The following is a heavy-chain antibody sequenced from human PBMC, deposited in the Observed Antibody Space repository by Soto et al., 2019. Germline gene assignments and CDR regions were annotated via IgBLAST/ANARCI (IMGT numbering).Heavy chain of an antibody. V-gene: IGHV3-48*02. D-gene: IGHD1-1*01. J-gene: IGHJ3*02. CDR2: ISSRSKTM. CDR1: GFTFSNYS. CDR3: VSGQGGTTFRNAFDI. Sequence: EVQLVESGGGLVQPGGSLRLSCAASGFTFSNYSMNWVRQAPGKGLEWVSYISSRSKTMNYADSVKGRFTISRDNAKNSLYLQRNSLRDEDTAEYYCVSGQGGTTFRNAFDIWGHGTMVTVSS.